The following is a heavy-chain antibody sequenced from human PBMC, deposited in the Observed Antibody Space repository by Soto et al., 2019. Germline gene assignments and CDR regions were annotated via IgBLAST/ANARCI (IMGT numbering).Heavy chain of an antibody. V-gene: IGHV6-1*01. D-gene: IGHD3-10*01. CDR3: ARDPRAFRGDAHYYYYYGMDV. J-gene: IGHJ6*02. Sequence: KQSQTLSLTCAISGDSVSSNSAAWNWIRQSPSRGLEWLGRTYYRSKWYNDYAVSVKSRITINPDTSKNQFSLQLNSVTPEDTAVYYCARDPRAFRGDAHYYYYYGMDVWGQGTTVTVSS. CDR1: GDSVSSNSAA. CDR2: TYYRSKWYN.